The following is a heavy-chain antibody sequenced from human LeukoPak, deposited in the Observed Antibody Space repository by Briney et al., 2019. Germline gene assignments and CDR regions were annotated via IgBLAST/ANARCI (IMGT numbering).Heavy chain of an antibody. V-gene: IGHV3-30*04. Sequence: PGGSLRLSCAAPGFTFSSYVMHWVRQAPGKGLEWVAVISYDGSNKYYADSVKGRFTISRDNSKNTLYLQMNSLRAEDTAVYYCARDYRDYDILTGPEQKSPDYWGQGTLVTVSS. J-gene: IGHJ4*02. CDR3: ARDYRDYDILTGPEQKSPDY. CDR1: GFTFSSYV. D-gene: IGHD3-9*01. CDR2: ISYDGSNK.